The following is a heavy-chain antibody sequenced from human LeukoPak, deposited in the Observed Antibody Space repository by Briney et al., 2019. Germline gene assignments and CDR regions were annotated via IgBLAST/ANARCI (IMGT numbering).Heavy chain of an antibody. V-gene: IGHV5-51*01. CDR3: ATNTMFRGIHAFDI. J-gene: IGHJ3*02. CDR2: IYPGDSDT. CDR1: GYSFTSYW. Sequence: GESLKISCKGSGYSFTSYWIGLVRQMPGKGLEWMGIIYPGDSDTRYRPSFQGQVTIPADKSISTAYLQWSSLKASDSAMYYCATNTMFRGIHAFDIWGQGTMVTVSS. D-gene: IGHD3-10*01.